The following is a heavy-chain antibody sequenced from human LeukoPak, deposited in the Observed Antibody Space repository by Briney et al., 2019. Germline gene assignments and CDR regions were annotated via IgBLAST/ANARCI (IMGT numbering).Heavy chain of an antibody. CDR2: INHSGST. J-gene: IGHJ6*02. V-gene: IGHV4-34*01. Sequence: PSETLSLTCAVYGGSFSSYYWSWIRQPPGKGLEWIGEINHSGSTNYNPSLKSRVTISVDTSKNQFSLKLSSVTAADTAVYYCARGLEQWLGIYYYYGMDVWGQGTTVTVSS. D-gene: IGHD6-19*01. CDR1: GGSFSSYY. CDR3: ARGLEQWLGIYYYYGMDV.